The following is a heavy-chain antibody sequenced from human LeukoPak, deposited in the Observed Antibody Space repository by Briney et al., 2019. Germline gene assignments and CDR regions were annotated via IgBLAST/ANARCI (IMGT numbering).Heavy chain of an antibody. D-gene: IGHD6-13*01. CDR3: ARVGGSHRFYYYMDV. CDR1: AGSISSGGYY. CDR2: MYYSGST. Sequence: PSQTLSLTCTVSAGSISSGGYYWSWIRQHPGKGLEWIGYMYYSGSTYYSPSLKSRVTISVATSKNQFSLKLSSVTATDTAVYYCARVGGSHRFYYYMDVWGKGTTVTVSS. J-gene: IGHJ6*03. V-gene: IGHV4-31*03.